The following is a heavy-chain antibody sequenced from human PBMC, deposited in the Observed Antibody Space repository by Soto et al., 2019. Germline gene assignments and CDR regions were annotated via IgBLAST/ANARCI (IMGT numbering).Heavy chain of an antibody. CDR1: GFTFSNCG. CDR3: VKVTPLLSDKGFDS. V-gene: IGHV3-23*01. CDR2: ISGSGATT. Sequence: GSLRLSCAGSGFTFSNCGMSWVRQAPGKGLECVSVISGSGATTYYADSVKGRFTIFRDNSKNTLFLQMNSLTADDTAVYYCVKVTPLLSDKGFDSWGQGALVTVSS. J-gene: IGHJ4*02. D-gene: IGHD5-18*01.